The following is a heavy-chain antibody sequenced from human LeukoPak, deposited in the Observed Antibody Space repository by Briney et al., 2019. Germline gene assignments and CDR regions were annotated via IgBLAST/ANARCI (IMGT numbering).Heavy chain of an antibody. Sequence: SETLSLTCAVSGGSINNHYWGWIRQPPGKGLQWIGDIYYTGKNNYNPSLKSRVTISLDTSKDHLSLKLTSVLAADTAIYYCVRRDSGWNYFDYWGHGILVTVSS. CDR1: GGSINNHY. V-gene: IGHV4-59*08. CDR2: IYYTGKN. D-gene: IGHD5-12*01. J-gene: IGHJ4*01. CDR3: VRRDSGWNYFDY.